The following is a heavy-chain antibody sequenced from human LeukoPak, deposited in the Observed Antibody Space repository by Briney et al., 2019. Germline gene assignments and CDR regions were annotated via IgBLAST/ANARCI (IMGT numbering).Heavy chain of an antibody. CDR3: AARRPYYFVS. CDR2: ISSSGDYI. V-gene: IGHV3-21*04. J-gene: IGHJ4*02. D-gene: IGHD2-21*01. CDR1: GFPFSDYS. Sequence: GGSLRLSCAASGFPFSDYSMNWVRQAPGKGLEWVSSISSSGDYIYSADSVKGRFTISRDNAKNSLYLQMDSLRAEDTAVYYCAARRPYYFVSWGQGTLVTVSS.